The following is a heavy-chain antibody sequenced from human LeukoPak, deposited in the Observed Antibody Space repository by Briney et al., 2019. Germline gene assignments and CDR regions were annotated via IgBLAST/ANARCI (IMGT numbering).Heavy chain of an antibody. CDR2: INPNSGGT. D-gene: IGHD3-10*01. CDR3: ARGSYGSGNYFDY. CDR1: GYTFTGYY. V-gene: IGHV1-2*02. J-gene: IGHJ4*02. Sequence: ASVKVSCKASGYTFTGYYMHWVRQAPGQGLEWMGWINPNSGGTNYAQKFQGRVTMTRDTSTSTVYMELSSLRSEDTAVYYCARGSYGSGNYFDYWGQGTLVTVSS.